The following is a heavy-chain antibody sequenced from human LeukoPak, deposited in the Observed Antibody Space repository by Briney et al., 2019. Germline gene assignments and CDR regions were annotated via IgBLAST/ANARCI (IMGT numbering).Heavy chain of an antibody. J-gene: IGHJ4*02. V-gene: IGHV3-11*01. CDR1: GFTFSDYY. CDR3: ARGGAQGMDV. CDR2: ISGVASDI. D-gene: IGHD1-26*01. Sequence: GGSLRLSCAASGFTFSDYYMTWIRQAPGKGLEWVSYISGVASDICYGDSVKGRFTISRDNAKNSVYLQMNSLRPDDTAVYYCARGGAQGMDVWGQGTLVTVSS.